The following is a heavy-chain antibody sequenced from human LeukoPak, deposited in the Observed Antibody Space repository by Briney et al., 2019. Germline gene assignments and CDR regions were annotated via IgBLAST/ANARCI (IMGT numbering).Heavy chain of an antibody. V-gene: IGHV1-8*03. J-gene: IGHJ6*03. CDR1: GYTFTSYD. CDR3: ARQYGSGPDYYYYYYMDV. D-gene: IGHD3-10*01. Sequence: ASVKVSCKASGYTFTSYDINWVRQATGQGLEWMGWMNPNSGNTGYAQKFQGRVTITRNTSISTAYMELSSLRSEDTAVYYCARQYGSGPDYYYYYYMDVWGKGTTVTVSS. CDR2: MNPNSGNT.